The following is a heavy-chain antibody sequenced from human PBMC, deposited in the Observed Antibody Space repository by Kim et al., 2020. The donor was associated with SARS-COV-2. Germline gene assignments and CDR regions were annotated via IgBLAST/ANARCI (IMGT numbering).Heavy chain of an antibody. J-gene: IGHJ4*02. V-gene: IGHV5-10-1*01. CDR2: IDPSDSYT. Sequence: GESLKISCKGSGYSFTSYWISWVRQMPGKGLEWMGRIDPSDSYTNYSPSFQGHVTISADKSISTAYLQWSSLKASDTAMYYCASLYCSGGSCYSGGFDYWGQGTLVTVSS. CDR1: GYSFTSYW. D-gene: IGHD2-15*01. CDR3: ASLYCSGGSCYSGGFDY.